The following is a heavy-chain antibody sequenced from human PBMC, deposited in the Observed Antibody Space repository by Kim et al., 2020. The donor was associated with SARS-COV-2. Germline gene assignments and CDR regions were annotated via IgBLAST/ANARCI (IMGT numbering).Heavy chain of an antibody. D-gene: IGHD3-10*01. CDR3: ARSFGALSGDFDL. V-gene: IGHV4-4*02. J-gene: IGHJ2*01. Sequence: SETLSLTCAVSGGSISSSNWLNWVRQPPGKGLAWIGDIYHSGSTNYNPSLKSRVTISVDKSKNQFSLKLISVTAADTAVYYCARSFGALSGDFDLWGRGT. CDR2: IYHSGST. CDR1: GGSISSSNW.